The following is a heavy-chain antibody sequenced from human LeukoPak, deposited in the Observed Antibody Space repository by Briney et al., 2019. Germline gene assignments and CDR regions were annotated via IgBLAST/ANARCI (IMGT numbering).Heavy chain of an antibody. D-gene: IGHD3-10*02. V-gene: IGHV3-48*03. CDR3: AELGITMIGGV. CDR2: ISSSGSTI. J-gene: IGHJ6*04. CDR1: GFTFSNE. Sequence: PGGSLRLSCAASGFTFSNEMNWVRQAPGKGLEWVSYISSSGSTIYYADSVKGRFTISRDNAKNSLYLQMNSLRDEDTAVYYCAELGITMIGGVWGKGTTVTISS.